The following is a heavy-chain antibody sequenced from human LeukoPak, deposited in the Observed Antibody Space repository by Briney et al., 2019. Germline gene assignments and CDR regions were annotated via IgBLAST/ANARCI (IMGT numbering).Heavy chain of an antibody. Sequence: ASVKVSCKASGYTFSSYGISWVRQAPGQGLEWMGWICAYDDNTNYVQNLQGRVTMTTDTSTSTAYMELRSLRSDDTAVYYCARSGSGIYYYYMDVWGKGTTVTVSS. CDR3: ARSGSGIYYYYMDV. J-gene: IGHJ6*03. V-gene: IGHV1-18*01. CDR1: GYTFSSYG. CDR2: ICAYDDNT. D-gene: IGHD3-10*01.